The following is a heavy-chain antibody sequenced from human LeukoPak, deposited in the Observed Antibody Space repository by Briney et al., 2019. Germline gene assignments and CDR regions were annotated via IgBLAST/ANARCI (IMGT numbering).Heavy chain of an antibody. J-gene: IGHJ4*02. V-gene: IGHV3-48*04. D-gene: IGHD6-13*01. CDR2: ISSSSRTI. CDR3: AKDMDAAGTSSFDY. CDR1: GFTFSSYR. Sequence: PGGSLRLSCAASGFTFSSYRMNWVRQAPGKGLEWVSYISSSSRTIYYADSVKGRFTISRDNSKNSLYLQMNSLRTEDTALYYCAKDMDAAGTSSFDYWGQGTLVTVSS.